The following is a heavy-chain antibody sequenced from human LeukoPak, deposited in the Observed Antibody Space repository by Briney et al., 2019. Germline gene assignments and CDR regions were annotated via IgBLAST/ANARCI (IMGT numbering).Heavy chain of an antibody. J-gene: IGHJ5*02. CDR1: GGSFSGYY. D-gene: IGHD3-22*01. CDR2: INHSGST. Sequence: SETLSLTCAVYGGSFSGYYWSWIRQPPGKGLEWIGEINHSGSTNYNPSLKSRVTISVDTSKNQFSLKLSSVTAADTAVYYCARGEAYYYDSSGYYPFDPWGQGTLVTVSS. CDR3: ARGEAYYYDSSGYYPFDP. V-gene: IGHV4-34*01.